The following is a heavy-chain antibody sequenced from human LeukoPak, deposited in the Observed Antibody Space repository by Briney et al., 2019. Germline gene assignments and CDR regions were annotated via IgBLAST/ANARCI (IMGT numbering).Heavy chain of an antibody. CDR1: GGSISSGGYY. V-gene: IGHV4-31*03. J-gene: IGHJ4*02. Sequence: PSETLSLTCTVSGGSISSGGYYWSWIRQHPGKGLEWIGYIYYSGSTYYNPSLKSRVTISVDTSKNQFSLKLSSVTAADTAVYYCARDFGGSGSSFDYWGQGTLVTVSS. CDR2: IYYSGST. CDR3: ARDFGGSGSSFDY. D-gene: IGHD3-10*01.